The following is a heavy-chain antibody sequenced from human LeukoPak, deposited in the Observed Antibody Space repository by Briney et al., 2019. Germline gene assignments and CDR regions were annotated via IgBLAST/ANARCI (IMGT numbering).Heavy chain of an antibody. Sequence: GGSLRLSCAASGFTFTTYWMAWVRQAPGKGLEWVANIRQDGGEKYYADSVKGRFTISRDNSENTLYLQMNSLRAEDTAVYYCAKAPGDDAFDIWGQGTMVIVSS. CDR1: GFTFTTYW. D-gene: IGHD4-17*01. CDR3: AKAPGDDAFDI. CDR2: IRQDGGEK. J-gene: IGHJ3*02. V-gene: IGHV3-7*01.